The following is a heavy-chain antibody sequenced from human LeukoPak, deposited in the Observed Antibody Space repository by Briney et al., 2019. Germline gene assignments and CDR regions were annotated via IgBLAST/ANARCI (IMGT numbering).Heavy chain of an antibody. CDR3: ARGDYGDRDLDY. V-gene: IGHV3-30-3*01. CDR1: GFTFSSYA. CDR2: ISYDGSNK. D-gene: IGHD4-17*01. J-gene: IGHJ4*02. Sequence: PGGSLRLSCAASGFTFSSYAMHWVRQAPGKGLEWVAVISYDGSNKYYADSVKGRFTISRDNPKNTLYLQMNSLRDEDTAVYYCARGDYGDRDLDYWGQGTLVTVSS.